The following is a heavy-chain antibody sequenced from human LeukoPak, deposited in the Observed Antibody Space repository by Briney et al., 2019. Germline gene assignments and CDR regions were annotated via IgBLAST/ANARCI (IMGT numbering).Heavy chain of an antibody. V-gene: IGHV4-4*07. J-gene: IGHJ1*01. D-gene: IGHD3-22*01. CDR1: GVSISSYY. Sequence: PSETLSLTCTVSGVSISSYYWSWIRQPAGKGLEWIGRVYTSGGTGYNPSLKSRVTMSADTSKNQFSLKLSSVTAADTAVYYCATGCGYLYGAEYFQYWGQGALVTVSS. CDR2: VYTSGGT. CDR3: ATGCGYLYGAEYFQY.